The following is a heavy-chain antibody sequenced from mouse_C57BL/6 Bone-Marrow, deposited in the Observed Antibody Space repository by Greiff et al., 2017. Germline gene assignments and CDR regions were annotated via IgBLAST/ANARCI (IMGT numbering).Heavy chain of an antibody. CDR1: GYTFTSYG. V-gene: IGHV1-81*01. CDR3: AREVAYDGYYLAY. Sequence: QVQLQQSGAELARPGASVKLSCKASGYTFTSYGISWVKQRTGQGLEWIGEIYPRSGNTYYNEKFKGKATLTAAKSSSTAYMELRSLTSEDSAVYFCAREVAYDGYYLAYWGQGTLVTVSA. D-gene: IGHD2-3*01. CDR2: IYPRSGNT. J-gene: IGHJ3*01.